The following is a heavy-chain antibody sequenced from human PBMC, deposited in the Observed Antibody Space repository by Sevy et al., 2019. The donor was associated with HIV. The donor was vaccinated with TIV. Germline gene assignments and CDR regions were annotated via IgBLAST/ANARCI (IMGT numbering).Heavy chain of an antibody. J-gene: IGHJ4*02. CDR3: AGPILTYNNGWSYYDY. CDR1: GASISSSGYY. D-gene: IGHD3-10*01. CDR2: INYNGIT. Sequence: SETLSLTCTVSGASISSSGYYWGWIRQPPGKGLEWIATINYNGITFYNPSLKSRITISADTSRNQFSLDLKSGTAADTAIYYCAGPILTYNNGWSYYDYWGQGTVVTVSS. V-gene: IGHV4-39*01.